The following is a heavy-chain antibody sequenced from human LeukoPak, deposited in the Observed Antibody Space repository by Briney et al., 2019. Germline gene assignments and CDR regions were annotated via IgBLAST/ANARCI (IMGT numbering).Heavy chain of an antibody. CDR2: IYYSGST. Sequence: SETLSLTCTVAGASISSDYWSWIPERPQKRLGWVGYIYYSGSTNNTPSIKRRITISVDTSNNQSSLKLSSVAAADAAVYYWARAASVWSGEDVWGQGTAVTVSS. D-gene: IGHD3-10*01. CDR1: GASISSDY. J-gene: IGHJ6*02. V-gene: IGHV4-59*01. CDR3: ARAASVWSGEDV.